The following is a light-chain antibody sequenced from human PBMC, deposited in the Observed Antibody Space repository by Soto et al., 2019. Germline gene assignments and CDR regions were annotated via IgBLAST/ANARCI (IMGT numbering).Light chain of an antibody. CDR3: SSYTSSSTVV. J-gene: IGLJ3*02. CDR2: NVG. CDR1: SSDVGGYNY. Sequence: QSALTQPASVSGSPGQSITISCTGTSSDVGGYNYVSWYQQHPGKAPKLMISNVGDRPSGVSNRFSGSKSGNTASLTISGLHTEDEADYYCSSYTSSSTVVFGGGTKLTVL. V-gene: IGLV2-14*03.